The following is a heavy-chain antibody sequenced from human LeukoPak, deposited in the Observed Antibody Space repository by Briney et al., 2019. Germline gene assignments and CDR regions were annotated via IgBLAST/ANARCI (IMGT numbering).Heavy chain of an antibody. CDR1: GGSISSSSYY. V-gene: IGHV4-39*01. D-gene: IGHD4-23*01. J-gene: IGHJ4*02. CDR2: IYYSRNT. Sequence: PSETLSLTCTVSGGSISSSSYYWGWIRQPPGRGLEWIGSIYYSRNTYYNPSLKSRVTISVDTSKNQFSLKLSSVTAADTAVYYCARRRTATVDFDYWGQGTLVTVSS. CDR3: ARRRTATVDFDY.